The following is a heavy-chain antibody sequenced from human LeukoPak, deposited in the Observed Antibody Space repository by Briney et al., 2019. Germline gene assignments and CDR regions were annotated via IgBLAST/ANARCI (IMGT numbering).Heavy chain of an antibody. CDR3: AKSREGSFYSSIDY. J-gene: IGHJ4*02. D-gene: IGHD2-15*01. CDR2: ISGSGGST. Sequence: GGSLRLSCAASGFTFSSYAMSWVRQAPGKGLEWVSAISGSGGSTYYADSVKGRFTISRDNSKNTLYLQMNSLRAEDTAVYYCAKSREGSFYSSIDYWGQGNLVTVSS. V-gene: IGHV3-23*01. CDR1: GFTFSSYA.